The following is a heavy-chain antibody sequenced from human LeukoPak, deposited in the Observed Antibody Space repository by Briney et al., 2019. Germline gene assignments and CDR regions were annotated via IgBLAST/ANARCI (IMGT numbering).Heavy chain of an antibody. CDR1: GGSISSYC. D-gene: IGHD4-17*01. V-gene: IGHV4-59*08. CDR2: IYYSGST. J-gene: IGHJ5*02. Sequence: PSETLSLTCTVSGGSISSYCWNWIRQPPGKGLEWIGYIYYSGSTNYNPSLKSRVTISVDTSKNQFSLKLSSVTAADTAVYYCARGFRMNTVTPTDLWGQGTLVTVSS. CDR3: ARGFRMNTVTPTDL.